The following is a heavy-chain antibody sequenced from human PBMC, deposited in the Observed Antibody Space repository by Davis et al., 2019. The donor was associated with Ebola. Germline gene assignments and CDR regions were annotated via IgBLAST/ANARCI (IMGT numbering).Heavy chain of an antibody. Sequence: GESLKISCVASGLTFTDSAIHWVRQAPGKGLEWVGRVRSKANFYETSYGASVRGRSIISRDDSKKMAYLQMNSLPTGDTAIYYCTVRFDYWGRGTLVTVSS. V-gene: IGHV3-73*01. J-gene: IGHJ4*02. CDR2: VRSKANFYET. CDR3: TVRFDY. CDR1: GLTFTDSA.